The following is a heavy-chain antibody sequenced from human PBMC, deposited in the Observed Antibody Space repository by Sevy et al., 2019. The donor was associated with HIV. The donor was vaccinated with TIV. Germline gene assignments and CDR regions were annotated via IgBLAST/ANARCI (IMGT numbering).Heavy chain of an antibody. J-gene: IGHJ4*02. Sequence: GGSLRPSCAASEVTFSNYRMHWVRQAPGKGLEWVAVISYDGNNKYYADSVKGRFTVSRDNSKNTLFLQINSLRSEDTAMYYCARDAYTSGAPRIDHWGQGTLVTVSS. V-gene: IGHV3-30-3*01. CDR2: ISYDGNNK. CDR3: ARDAYTSGAPRIDH. CDR1: EVTFSNYR. D-gene: IGHD6-19*01.